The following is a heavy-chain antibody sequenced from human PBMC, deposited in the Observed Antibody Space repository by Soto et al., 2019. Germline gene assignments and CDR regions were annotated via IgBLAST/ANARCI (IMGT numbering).Heavy chain of an antibody. J-gene: IGHJ4*02. Sequence: QITLKESGPTLVKPTQTLTLTCTFSGFSISTSGVGVGWIRQPPGKALEWLALIYWNDDKRYSPSLKSRLTITTDTAKNQVVLTMTNMDPVDTATYYCAHRTNIRHKTSVAFDYWGQGTLVTVSS. CDR3: AHRTNIRHKTSVAFDY. D-gene: IGHD2-21*01. V-gene: IGHV2-5*01. CDR2: IYWNDDK. CDR1: GFSISTSGVG.